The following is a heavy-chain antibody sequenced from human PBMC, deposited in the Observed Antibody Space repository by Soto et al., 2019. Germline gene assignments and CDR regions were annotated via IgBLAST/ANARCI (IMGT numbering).Heavy chain of an antibody. V-gene: IGHV1-3*01. CDR3: ARDRRKLWFGENFYYYYGMDV. D-gene: IGHD3-10*01. CDR1: GYTFTSYA. Sequence: ASVKVSCKASGYTFTSYAMHWVRQAPGQRLEWMGWINAGNGNTKYPQKFQGRVTITRDTSASTAYMELSSLRSEDTAVYYCARDRRKLWFGENFYYYYGMDVWGQGTTVTVSS. J-gene: IGHJ6*02. CDR2: INAGNGNT.